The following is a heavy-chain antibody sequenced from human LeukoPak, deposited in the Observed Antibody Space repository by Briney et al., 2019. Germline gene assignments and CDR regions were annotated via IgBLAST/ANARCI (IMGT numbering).Heavy chain of an antibody. CDR1: GFTFTTYA. Sequence: PGGSLRLSCSASGFTFTTYAMHWVRQAPGKGLEHVSVIRDNGGITHYADSVKGRFTISRDNSKNTLYLQMSSLRAEDMTVYYCVKGVIVSGSYYFDYWGQGTLVTVSS. J-gene: IGHJ4*02. CDR2: IRDNGGIT. D-gene: IGHD3-22*01. CDR3: VKGVIVSGSYYFDY. V-gene: IGHV3-64D*06.